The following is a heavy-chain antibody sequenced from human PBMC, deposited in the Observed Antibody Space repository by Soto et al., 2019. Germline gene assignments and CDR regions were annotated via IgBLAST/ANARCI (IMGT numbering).Heavy chain of an antibody. CDR2: TYWDDDK. CDR3: ANSTACSGGSCYGDAFDI. D-gene: IGHD2-15*01. J-gene: IGHJ3*02. CDR1: GFSLSTSGVG. Sequence: QITLKESGPTLVKPTQTLTLTCTFSGFSLSTSGVGVGWIRQPPGKALEWLALTYWDDDKRYSPSLKSRLTLTKDTSKNQVVLTMTNMDPVDTATYYCANSTACSGGSCYGDAFDIWGQGTMVTVSS. V-gene: IGHV2-5*02.